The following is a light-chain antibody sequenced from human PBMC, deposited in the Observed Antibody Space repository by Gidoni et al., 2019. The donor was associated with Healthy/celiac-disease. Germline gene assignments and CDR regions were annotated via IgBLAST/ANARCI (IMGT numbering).Light chain of an antibody. Sequence: ELVLTQSPATLSLSPWERATLSCRASQSVSSYLAWYQQKPGQAPRLLIYDASNRATGIPDRFSGSGSGTDFTITISSLETEDFAVYYCQRRGTFGHGTKVDIK. CDR3: QRRGT. V-gene: IGKV3-11*01. CDR1: QSVSSY. J-gene: IGKJ3*01. CDR2: DAS.